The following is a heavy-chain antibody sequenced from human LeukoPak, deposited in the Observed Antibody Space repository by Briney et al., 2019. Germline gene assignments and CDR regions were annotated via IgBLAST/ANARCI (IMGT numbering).Heavy chain of an antibody. Sequence: SQTLSLTCAISGDSLSNNSAACNWIRQTPSGGLEWLVMTYYRSKWYYDYALSLKSRSTINTHTTENQSSLQLNSVTPDDTAVYYCARDGTWRLDYWGQGILVTVSS. CDR1: GDSLSNNSAA. J-gene: IGHJ4*02. D-gene: IGHD2-15*01. CDR3: ARDGTWRLDY. V-gene: IGHV6-1*01. CDR2: TYYRSKWYY.